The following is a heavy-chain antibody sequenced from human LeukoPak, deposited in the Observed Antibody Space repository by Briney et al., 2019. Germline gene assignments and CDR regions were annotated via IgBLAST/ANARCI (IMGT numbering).Heavy chain of an antibody. D-gene: IGHD3-3*01. J-gene: IGHJ3*02. CDR1: GFIFSNYE. V-gene: IGHV3-48*03. CDR3: ARAGRFLDTDAFDT. CDR2: ISNSGSNI. Sequence: PGGSLRLSCAGSGFIFSNYEMNWVRQAPGTGLEWVSYISNSGSNIYYADSVKGRFTISRDNAKNSVSLQMDSLRAEDTAVYYCARAGRFLDTDAFDTWGQGTVVIVSS.